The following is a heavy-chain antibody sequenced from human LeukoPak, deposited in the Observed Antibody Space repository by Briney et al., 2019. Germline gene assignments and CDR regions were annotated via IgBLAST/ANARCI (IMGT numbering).Heavy chain of an antibody. CDR2: INPDDGET. D-gene: IGHD2-2*01. V-gene: IGHV1-2*02. CDR1: GYTFTAYE. CDR3: ARANFLYCSSTTCLFDY. Sequence: SGKVSCKASGYTFTAYEMHGVGQAPGQGWDGMGWINPDDGETNYARKFHGRVTMTRDTSISTAHMEVSRLRSDDTAVYYCARANFLYCSSTTCLFDYWGQGTLVTVSS. J-gene: IGHJ4*02.